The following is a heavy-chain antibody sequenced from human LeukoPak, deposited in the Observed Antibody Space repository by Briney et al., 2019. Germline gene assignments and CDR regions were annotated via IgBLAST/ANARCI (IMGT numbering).Heavy chain of an antibody. V-gene: IGHV3-23*01. J-gene: IGHJ4*02. CDR2: ISGSTGRT. CDR1: GFTFSSYS. Sequence: GGSLRLSCAASGFTFSSYSMNWVRQAPGKGLEWVSAISGSTGRTYYADSVKGRFTISRDNSKNTLYLQMNNLRAEDTAVYYCAPRVVGSAPFDYWGQGTLVTVSS. D-gene: IGHD2-15*01. CDR3: APRVVGSAPFDY.